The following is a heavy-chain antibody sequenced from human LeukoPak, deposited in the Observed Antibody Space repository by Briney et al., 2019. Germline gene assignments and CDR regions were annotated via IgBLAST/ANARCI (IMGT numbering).Heavy chain of an antibody. J-gene: IGHJ4*02. Sequence: PGASLRLSCAASGFTFRNYAMSWVRQAPGKGLEGVSAVSGRDDSTYYADSVKGRFTISRDNSKNTLYLQMNSLRAEDTAVYYCAKWGDYDILTGYYDSDYWGQGTLVTVSS. V-gene: IGHV3-23*01. CDR1: GFTFRNYA. CDR2: VSGRDDST. D-gene: IGHD3-9*01. CDR3: AKWGDYDILTGYYDSDY.